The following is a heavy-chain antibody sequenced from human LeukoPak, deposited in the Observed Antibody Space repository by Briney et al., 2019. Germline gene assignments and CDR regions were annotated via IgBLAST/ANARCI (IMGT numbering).Heavy chain of an antibody. Sequence: PGGSLRLSCAASGFTFSNAWMSWVRQAPGKGLEWVGRIKRTTDGGTTDYAEPVEGRFTISRDDSKSTLYLQMNSLKTDDTAVYYCATLHRFDPWGQRTLVTVSS. CDR3: ATLHRFDP. J-gene: IGHJ5*02. V-gene: IGHV3-15*01. CDR2: IKRTTDGGTT. CDR1: GFTFSNAW.